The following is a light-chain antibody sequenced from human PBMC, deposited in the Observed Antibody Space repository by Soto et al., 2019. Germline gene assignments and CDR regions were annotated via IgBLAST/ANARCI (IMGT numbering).Light chain of an antibody. Sequence: EIVLTQSPGTLSLSPGERATLSCRASQSVSTNYLAWYQQKPGQSPRLLIYGATSRATGIPDRFSGSGSGTDFILTISSLEPEDFAVYYCQQGSNWITFGQGTRLEIK. CDR3: QQGSNWIT. CDR1: QSVSTNY. V-gene: IGKV3D-20*02. CDR2: GAT. J-gene: IGKJ5*01.